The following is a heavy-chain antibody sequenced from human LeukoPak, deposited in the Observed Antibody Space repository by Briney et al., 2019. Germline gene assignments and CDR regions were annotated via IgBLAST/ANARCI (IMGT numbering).Heavy chain of an antibody. Sequence: ASVKVSCKASGYTFTNYAMNWVRQAPGQGLEWMGWINTNTGNPTYAQGFTGRFVFSLDTSVSTAYLQVSSLKAEDTAVYYCARVTQHYDFWSGYSGWGSYYFDYWGQGTLVTVSS. CDR1: GYTFTNYA. J-gene: IGHJ4*02. D-gene: IGHD3-3*01. V-gene: IGHV7-4-1*02. CDR3: ARVTQHYDFWSGYSGWGSYYFDY. CDR2: INTNTGNP.